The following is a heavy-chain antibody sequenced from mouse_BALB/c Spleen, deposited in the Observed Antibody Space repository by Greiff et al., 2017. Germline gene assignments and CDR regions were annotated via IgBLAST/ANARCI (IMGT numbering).Heavy chain of an antibody. J-gene: IGHJ2*01. CDR2: IRNKANGYTT. Sequence: EVKLMESGGGLVQPGGSLRLSCATSGFTFTDYYMSWVRQPPGKALEWLGFIRNKANGYTTEYSASVKGRFTISRDNSQSILYLQMNTLRAEDSATYYCARGDFDYWGQGTTLTVSS. CDR1: GFTFTDYY. CDR3: ARGDFDY. V-gene: IGHV7-3*02.